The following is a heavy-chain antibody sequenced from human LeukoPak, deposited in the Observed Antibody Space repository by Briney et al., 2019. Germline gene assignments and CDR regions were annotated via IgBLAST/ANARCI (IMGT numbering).Heavy chain of an antibody. CDR1: GGSISSSSYY. Sequence: KPSETLSLTCTASGGSISSSSYYWGWIRQPPGKGLEWIGSIYYSGSTYYNPSLRSRVTISVDTSKNQFSLKLSSVTAADTAVYYCARQYGSWYTFYFQHWGQGTLVTVSS. V-gene: IGHV4-39*01. CDR2: IYYSGST. J-gene: IGHJ1*01. CDR3: ARQYGSWYTFYFQH. D-gene: IGHD6-13*01.